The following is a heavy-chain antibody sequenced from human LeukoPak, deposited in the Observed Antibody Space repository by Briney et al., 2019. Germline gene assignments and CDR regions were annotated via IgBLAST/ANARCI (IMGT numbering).Heavy chain of an antibody. Sequence: GGSLRPSCAASGFTFDDYAMHWVRQAPGKGLEGVSGISWNSGSIGYADSVKGRFTISRDNAKNSLYLQMNSLRAEDMALYYCAKDIRRVVRGHMDVWGKGTTVTVSS. CDR3: AKDIRRVVRGHMDV. V-gene: IGHV3-9*03. CDR1: GFTFDDYA. D-gene: IGHD2-2*01. J-gene: IGHJ6*03. CDR2: ISWNSGSI.